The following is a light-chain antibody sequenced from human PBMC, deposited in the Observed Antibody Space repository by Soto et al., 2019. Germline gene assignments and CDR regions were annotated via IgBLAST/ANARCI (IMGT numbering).Light chain of an antibody. Sequence: EIVMTQSPATLSLSPGERATLSCRASQSVNSNLAWYQQKPGQAPRLLIYGASTRATGFPARFSGSGSGTEFTLTISSLQSEDFAVYYCQQYNNWPRAFGQGTKVDIK. J-gene: IGKJ1*01. CDR2: GAS. CDR3: QQYNNWPRA. V-gene: IGKV3-15*01. CDR1: QSVNSN.